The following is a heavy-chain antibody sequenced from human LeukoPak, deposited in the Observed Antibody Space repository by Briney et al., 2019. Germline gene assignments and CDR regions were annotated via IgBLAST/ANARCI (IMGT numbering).Heavy chain of an antibody. D-gene: IGHD3-22*01. J-gene: IGHJ2*01. V-gene: IGHV3-15*01. CDR2: IKTKTDGGTL. CDR3: ARIASDTGGYYSRWYFDL. CDR1: GFIFSDAW. Sequence: GGSLRLSCAASGFIFSDAWMSWVRQAPGEGLEWVGRIKTKTDGGTLDYGAPVKGRFTMSRDDSKNTLYLHMNSLEIEDTAVYFCARIASDTGGYYSRWYFDLWGRGTLVTVSS.